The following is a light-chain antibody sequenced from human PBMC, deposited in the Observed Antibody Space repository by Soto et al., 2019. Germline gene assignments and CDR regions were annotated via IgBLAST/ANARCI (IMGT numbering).Light chain of an antibody. J-gene: IGLJ1*01. Sequence: QSALTQPPSASGSPGQSVTISCTGTSSDVGGHNYVSWYQQHPGKAPKLMIYEVYKRPSGVPDRFSGSKSGNTASLTVSGLQAEDEADYYCSSYAGSHNSVFGTTGSNSYVFGTGTKVTVL. CDR3: SSYAGSHNSVFGTTGSNSYV. CDR2: EVY. CDR1: SSDVGGHNY. V-gene: IGLV2-8*01.